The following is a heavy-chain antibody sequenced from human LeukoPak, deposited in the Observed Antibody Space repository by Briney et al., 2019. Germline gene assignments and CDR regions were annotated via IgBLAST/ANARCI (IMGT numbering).Heavy chain of an antibody. V-gene: IGHV3-23*01. CDR3: AKSEAFNPYRSGSIVGHFEY. CDR1: GGSSSGYY. J-gene: IGHJ4*02. Sequence: ETLSLTCAVYGGSSSGYYWSWVRQAPGKGLEWVSGISGSGDSTYYGDSVKGRVTISRDNSKNTLDLQMNSLRAEDTAVYYCAKSEAFNPYRSGSIVGHFEYWGQGTLVTVSS. D-gene: IGHD3-10*01. CDR2: ISGSGDST.